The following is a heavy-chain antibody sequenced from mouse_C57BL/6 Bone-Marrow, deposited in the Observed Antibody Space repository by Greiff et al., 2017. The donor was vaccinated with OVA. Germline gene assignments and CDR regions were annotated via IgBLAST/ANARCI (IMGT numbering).Heavy chain of an antibody. Sequence: VQLQQSGAELVRPGASVKLSCTASGFNIKDDYMHWVKQRPEQGLEWIGWIDPENGDTEYASKFQGKATITADTSSNTAYLQLSSLTSEDTAVYYCTYVYDGYYYWYFDVWGTGTTVTVSS. CDR2: IDPENGDT. J-gene: IGHJ1*03. CDR1: GFNIKDDY. V-gene: IGHV14-4*01. CDR3: TYVYDGYYYWYFDV. D-gene: IGHD2-3*01.